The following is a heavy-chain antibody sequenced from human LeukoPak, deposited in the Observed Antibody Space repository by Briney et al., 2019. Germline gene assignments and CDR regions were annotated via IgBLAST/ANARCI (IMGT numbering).Heavy chain of an antibody. CDR2: ISSSSSYI. CDR1: GFTFSSYS. V-gene: IGHV3-21*01. CDR3: ARERSSSWYGFDP. D-gene: IGHD6-13*01. Sequence: PGGSLRLSCAASGFTFSSYSMNWVRQAPGKGLEWVSSISSSSSYIYYADSVKGRFTISRDNAKNSLYLQMNSLRAEDTAVYYCARERSSSWYGFDPWGQGTLVTVSS. J-gene: IGHJ5*02.